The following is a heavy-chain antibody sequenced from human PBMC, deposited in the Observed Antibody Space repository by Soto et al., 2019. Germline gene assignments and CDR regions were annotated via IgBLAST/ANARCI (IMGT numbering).Heavy chain of an antibody. J-gene: IGHJ5*02. CDR2: IIPIFGTA. Sequence: SVKVSCKASGGTFSSYAISWVRQAPGQGLEWMGGIIPIFGTANYAQKFQGRVTITADKSTSTAYMELSSLRSEDTAVYYCARANYDFPINWFDPWRPGTLVTVSS. CDR3: ARANYDFPINWFDP. D-gene: IGHD3-3*01. V-gene: IGHV1-69*06. CDR1: GGTFSSYA.